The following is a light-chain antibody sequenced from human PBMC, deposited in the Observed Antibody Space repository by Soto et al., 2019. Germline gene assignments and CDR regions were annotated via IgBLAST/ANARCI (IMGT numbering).Light chain of an antibody. CDR2: DVS. J-gene: IGKJ5*01. CDR3: QQYDDLPIT. CDR1: HDITNF. Sequence: DIQITQSPTSRSRSFCDIVSITCQASHDITNFLNWYQQKPGKAPKLLIYDVSKLETGVPSRFSGSGSGTDFTLTISSLQPEDIATYFCQQYDDLPITFGQGTRLEIK. V-gene: IGKV1-33*01.